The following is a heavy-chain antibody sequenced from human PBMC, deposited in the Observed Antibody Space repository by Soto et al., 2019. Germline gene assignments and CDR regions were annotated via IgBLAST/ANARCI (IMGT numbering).Heavy chain of an antibody. D-gene: IGHD3-10*01. CDR1: GFTFSSYA. CDR3: AKLSEVGGTTGREIDY. V-gene: IGHV3-23*01. CDR2: ISGSGGST. J-gene: IGHJ4*02. Sequence: GGSLRLSCAASGFTFSSYAMSWVRQAPGKGLEWVSAISGSGGSTYYADSVKGRFTISRDNSKNTLYLQMNSLRAEDTAVYYCAKLSEVGGTTGREIDYWGQGTLVTVSS.